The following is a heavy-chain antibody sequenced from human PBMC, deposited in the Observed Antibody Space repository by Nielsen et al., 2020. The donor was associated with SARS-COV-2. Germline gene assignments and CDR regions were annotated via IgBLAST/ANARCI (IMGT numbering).Heavy chain of an antibody. CDR2: IYYTGST. Sequence: SETLSLTCTVSGGSIRSGSYYWGWIRRPPGRGLEWIGSIYYTGSTYYNPSVKSRVTISADTSKNQFSLRLNSVTAADTAVYYCAGGAEFYFDDWGPGTLVTVSS. J-gene: IGHJ4*02. CDR3: AGGAEFYFDD. V-gene: IGHV4-39*07. CDR1: GGSIRSGSYY.